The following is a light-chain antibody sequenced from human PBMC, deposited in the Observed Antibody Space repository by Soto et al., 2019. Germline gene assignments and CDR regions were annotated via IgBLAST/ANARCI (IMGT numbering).Light chain of an antibody. CDR3: LQDNDWPLST. CDR2: GSS. CDR1: QSVSTN. Sequence: EMVLTQSPTTLSVSPGRRPTLPCRASQSVSTNLAWYQQKLRQAPRVLXYGSSSRATGVPARFSGSGSATEFTLTISSLQSEDSGIYYCLQDNDWPLSTFGQGTRLEIK. V-gene: IGKV3-15*01. J-gene: IGKJ5*01.